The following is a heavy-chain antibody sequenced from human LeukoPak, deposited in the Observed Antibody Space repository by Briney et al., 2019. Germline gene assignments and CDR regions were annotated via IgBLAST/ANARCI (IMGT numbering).Heavy chain of an antibody. Sequence: NPGGSLRLSCAASGFTFSSYSMNWVRQAPGKGLEWVSSISSSSSYIYYADSVKGRFTISRDNAKNSLYLQMNSLRAEDTAVYYCARDSGSSGYTRENFDYWGQGTLVTVSS. CDR2: ISSSSSYI. J-gene: IGHJ4*02. CDR3: ARDSGSSGYTRENFDY. CDR1: GFTFSSYS. D-gene: IGHD3-22*01. V-gene: IGHV3-21*01.